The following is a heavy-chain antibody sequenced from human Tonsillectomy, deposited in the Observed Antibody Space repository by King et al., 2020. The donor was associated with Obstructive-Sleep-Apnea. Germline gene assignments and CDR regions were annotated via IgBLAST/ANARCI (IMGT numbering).Heavy chain of an antibody. V-gene: IGHV1-18*04. Sequence: VQLVESGAEVKKPGASVKVSCKASGYTFTSYGISWVRQAPGQGLEWMGWISAYNGNTNYAQKLQGRVTMTTDTSTSTAYMELRSLRSDDTAVYYCARDTPSYREAGTGGDFDYWGQGTLVTVSS. CDR1: GYTFTSYG. CDR2: ISAYNGNT. CDR3: ARDTPSYREAGTGGDFDY. J-gene: IGHJ4*02. D-gene: IGHD6-19*01.